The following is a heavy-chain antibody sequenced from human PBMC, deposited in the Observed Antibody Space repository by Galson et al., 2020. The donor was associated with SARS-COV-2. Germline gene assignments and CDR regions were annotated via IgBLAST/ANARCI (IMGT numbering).Heavy chain of an antibody. CDR1: GFPFDDYA. J-gene: IGHJ3*02. CDR2: INWNSGSI. V-gene: IGHV3-9*01. Sequence: GGSLRLSCAASGFPFDDYAMHWVRQAPGKGLEWVSGINWNSGSIANADSVKGRFTITRENAKNSLYLQMNSRRGEDTALYHCAKDGVYGDSSPVGLRAFHIWGQGTMVTFSS. D-gene: IGHD5-12*01. CDR3: AKDGVYGDSSPVGLRAFHI.